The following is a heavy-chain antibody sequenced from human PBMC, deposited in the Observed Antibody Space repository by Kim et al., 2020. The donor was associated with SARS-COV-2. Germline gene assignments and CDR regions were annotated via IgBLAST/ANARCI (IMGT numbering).Heavy chain of an antibody. CDR2: IRSKANSYAT. D-gene: IGHD1-1*01. CDR1: GFTFSGSA. Sequence: GGSLRLSCAASGFTFSGSAMHWVRQASEKGLEWVGRIRSKANSYATTYAASVKGRFTISRDDSKNTAYLQMNSLKTEDTAVYYCTRVPGTTLAFLDTFDIWGQGTMVTVSS. V-gene: IGHV3-73*01. J-gene: IGHJ3*02. CDR3: TRVPGTTLAFLDTFDI.